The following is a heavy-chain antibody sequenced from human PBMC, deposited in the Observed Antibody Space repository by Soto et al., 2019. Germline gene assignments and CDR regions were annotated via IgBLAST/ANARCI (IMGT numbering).Heavy chain of an antibody. CDR2: ISGSGGST. J-gene: IGHJ5*02. CDR3: AKDPGGTIFGVVFNWFDP. CDR1: GVTFSSYA. D-gene: IGHD3-3*01. Sequence: GSLKVSCAASGVTFSSYAMSWVGQAPGKGLEWVSAISGSGGSTYYADSVKGRFTISRDNSKNTLYLQMNSLRAEDTAVYYCAKDPGGTIFGVVFNWFDPWGQGTPVTVSS. V-gene: IGHV3-23*01.